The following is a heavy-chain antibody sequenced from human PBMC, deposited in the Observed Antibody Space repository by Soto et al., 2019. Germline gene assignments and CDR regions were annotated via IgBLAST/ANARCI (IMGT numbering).Heavy chain of an antibody. J-gene: IGHJ5*02. CDR3: ARPPGYCSSTSCYTWANWFDP. D-gene: IGHD2-2*02. V-gene: IGHV4-31*03. Sequence: QVQLQESGPGLVKPSQTLSLTCTVSGGSNSSGGYYWSWIRQHPGKGLEWIGYIYYRASTYYNPSLKSRVTISVETSKNQFSLKLSSVTAADTAVYYCARPPGYCSSTSCYTWANWFDPWGQGTLVTVSS. CDR2: IYYRAST. CDR1: GGSNSSGGYY.